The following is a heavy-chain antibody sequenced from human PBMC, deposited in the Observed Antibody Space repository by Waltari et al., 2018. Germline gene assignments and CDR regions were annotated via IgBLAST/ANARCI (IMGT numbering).Heavy chain of an antibody. CDR3: KELTDNSLAVDY. D-gene: IGHD1-20*01. Sequence: QVQLVQSAAEAMKPAASVMVSCKVSGYTRTELSMHWLRQAPGQGLEWMGWINSDGRKPNEDPGMSRWFIFCFDTTVSPEYQQNSRRKAEDTAVYYWKELTDNSLAVDYWGQGTLVTVSS. CDR2: INSDGRKP. V-gene: IGHV7-4-1*02. CDR1: GYTRTELS. J-gene: IGHJ4*02.